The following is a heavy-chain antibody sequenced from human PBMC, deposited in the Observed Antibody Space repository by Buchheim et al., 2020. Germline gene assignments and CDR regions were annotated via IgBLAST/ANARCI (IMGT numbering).Heavy chain of an antibody. D-gene: IGHD6-6*01. CDR3: ARDREGLQYSSSLVDY. J-gene: IGHJ4*02. CDR1: GFTFSSYG. CDR2: IWCDGSNK. V-gene: IGHV3-33*01. Sequence: QVQLVESGGGVVQPGRSLRLSCAASGFTFSSYGMHWVRQAPGKGLEWVAVIWCDGSNKYYADSVKGRFTISRDNSKKTLYLQMNSLRAEDTAVYYCARDREGLQYSSSLVDYWGQGTL.